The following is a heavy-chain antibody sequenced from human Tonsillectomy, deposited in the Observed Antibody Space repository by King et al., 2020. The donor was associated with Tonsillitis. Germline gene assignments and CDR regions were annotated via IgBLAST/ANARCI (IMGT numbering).Heavy chain of an antibody. V-gene: IGHV3-30*18. J-gene: IGHJ4*02. Sequence: VQLVESGGGVVQPGRSLRLSCAASGFTFSSYATHWVRQAPGKGLEWVAVISYDGSNKYYADSVKGRFTISRDNSKNTLYLQMNSLRAEDTAVYYCAKDSTAGITPRADDPPFDYWGQGTLVTVSS. D-gene: IGHD6-6*01. CDR2: ISYDGSNK. CDR3: AKDSTAGITPRADDPPFDY. CDR1: GFTFSSYA.